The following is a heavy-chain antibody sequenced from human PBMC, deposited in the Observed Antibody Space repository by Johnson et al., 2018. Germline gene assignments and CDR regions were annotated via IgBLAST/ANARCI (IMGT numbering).Heavy chain of an antibody. D-gene: IGHD6-13*01. V-gene: IGHV3-11*01. Sequence: QVQLVESGGGLVKPGGSLRLSCAASGFTFSDYYMSWIRQAPGKGLEWVSYISRSGSSIYYADSVKGRFTISRDNAKNSLYLQMNSLRAEDTAVYYLAGEMYSRSEYGMDVWGQGTTVTVSS. CDR2: ISRSGSSI. CDR3: AGEMYSRSEYGMDV. J-gene: IGHJ6*02. CDR1: GFTFSDYY.